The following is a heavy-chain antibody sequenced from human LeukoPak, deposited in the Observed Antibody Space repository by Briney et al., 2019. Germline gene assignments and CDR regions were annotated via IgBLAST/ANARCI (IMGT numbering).Heavy chain of an antibody. CDR3: ARLVVVHDAFDI. V-gene: IGHV4-39*07. J-gene: IGHJ3*02. CDR1: GGSISSSSHY. Sequence: SETLSLTCTVSGGSISSSSHYWGWIRQPPGKGLEWIGSIYYSGSTYYNPSLKSRVTISVDTSKNQFSLKLSSVTAADTAVYYCARLVVVHDAFDIWGQGAMVSVSS. D-gene: IGHD3-22*01. CDR2: IYYSGST.